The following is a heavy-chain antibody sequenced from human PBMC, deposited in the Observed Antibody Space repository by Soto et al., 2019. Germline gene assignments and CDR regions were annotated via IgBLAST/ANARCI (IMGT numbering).Heavy chain of an antibody. CDR3: ARGSLSIIAAAGGVYNWFDP. CDR2: INPNSGGT. D-gene: IGHD6-13*01. Sequence: ASVKVSCKASGYTFTGYYMHWVRQAPGQGLEWMGWINPNSGGTNYAQKFQGWVTMTRDTSISTAYMELSRLRSDDTAVYYCARGSLSIIAAAGGVYNWFDPWGPGTLVTVSS. CDR1: GYTFTGYY. J-gene: IGHJ5*02. V-gene: IGHV1-2*04.